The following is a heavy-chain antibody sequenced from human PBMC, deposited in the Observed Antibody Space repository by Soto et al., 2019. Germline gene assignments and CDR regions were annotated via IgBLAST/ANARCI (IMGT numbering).Heavy chain of an antibody. Sequence: TLSLTCTVSHGSSTSGDYFWAWIRQPPGKGLEFIGSVHSSGGTYYSPSLKSRASISIDKSKNQFSLKLTSVNAGDTAVYYCAKDAYYDSSGYYKGSFDYWGQGTLVTVSS. V-gene: IGHV4-39*02. CDR1: HGSSTSGDYF. D-gene: IGHD3-22*01. CDR3: AKDAYYDSSGYYKGSFDY. CDR2: VHSSGGT. J-gene: IGHJ4*02.